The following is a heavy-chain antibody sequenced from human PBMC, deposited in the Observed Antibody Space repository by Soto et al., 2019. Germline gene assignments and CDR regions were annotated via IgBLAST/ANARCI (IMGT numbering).Heavy chain of an antibody. CDR3: TRGWTAAMPYRMHV. V-gene: IGHV3-73*01. D-gene: IGHD2-2*01. CDR1: GFTLSGST. CDR2: IRGKAENDAT. Sequence: PGGSLRLSCAASGFTLSGSTIHWVRQAFGKGLEWVGHIRGKAENDATAYSASMKGRFIISRDDSQNTAFLQVNSLKTEDAAVYYCTRGWTAAMPYRMHVWGQGTTVTVSS. J-gene: IGHJ6*02.